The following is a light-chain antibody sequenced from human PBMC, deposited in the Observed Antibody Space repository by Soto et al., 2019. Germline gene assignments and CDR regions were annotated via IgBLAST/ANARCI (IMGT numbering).Light chain of an antibody. V-gene: IGKV4-1*01. CDR2: WAS. CDR3: QQYYTTPRT. Sequence: DIVMTQSPDSLTVSLGERATINCKSSQSVLYSSNNNNYLAWYQQKPGQPPKLLFYWASTRESGVPDRFSGSGSGTDFTLTINSLQAEDVAVYYCQQYYTTPRTFGGGTKVEIK. CDR1: QSVLYSSNNNNY. J-gene: IGKJ4*01.